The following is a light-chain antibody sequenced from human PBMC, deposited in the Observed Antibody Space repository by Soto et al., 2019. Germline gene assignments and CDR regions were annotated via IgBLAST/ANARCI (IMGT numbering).Light chain of an antibody. CDR1: QSVLHSSNNKNY. Sequence: DIVMTQSPGSLAVSLGERATINCTSSQSVLHSSNNKNYLAWNQQKPGQPPKLLIYWASTRESGVPDRFSGSRSGTDFTLTISGLQAEDVAVYYCQQYFTTPWTFGQGTKVEIK. J-gene: IGKJ1*01. CDR2: WAS. CDR3: QQYFTTPWT. V-gene: IGKV4-1*01.